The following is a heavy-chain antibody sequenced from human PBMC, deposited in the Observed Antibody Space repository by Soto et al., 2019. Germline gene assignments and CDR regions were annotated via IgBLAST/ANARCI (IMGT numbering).Heavy chain of an antibody. V-gene: IGHV1-3*01. CDR2: INPANGDT. CDR3: ARKDYYAAGTYYFEN. CDR1: GYIFTKFP. Sequence: QVQLVQSGAEVKRPGASVKVSCRASGYIFTKFPIHWVRQAPGQRLEWMGWINPANGDTGYSQSFQGRVTISRDTSANTAYMELNSLEYGETAVYYCARKDYYAAGTYYFENWGQGTLITVSS. J-gene: IGHJ4*02. D-gene: IGHD3-10*01.